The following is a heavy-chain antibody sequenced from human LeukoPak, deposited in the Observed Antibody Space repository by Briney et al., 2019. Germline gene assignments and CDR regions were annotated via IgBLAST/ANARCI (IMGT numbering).Heavy chain of an antibody. V-gene: IGHV1-18*01. J-gene: IGHJ6*03. CDR1: GYTFTSYG. CDR3: ARSFGYDSSGYYYGLGEDYYYMDV. CDR2: VSGYNGNT. D-gene: IGHD3-22*01. Sequence: ASVKVSCTASGYTFTSYGINWVRQAPGQGLEWMGWVSGYNGNTNYAQKLQGRVTMTTDTSTNTAYMELRSLRSDDTAVYYCARSFGYDSSGYYYGLGEDYYYMDVWGKGTTVTISS.